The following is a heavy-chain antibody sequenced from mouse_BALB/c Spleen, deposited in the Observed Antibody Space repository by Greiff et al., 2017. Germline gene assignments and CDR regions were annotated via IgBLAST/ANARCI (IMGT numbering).Heavy chain of an antibody. D-gene: IGHD1-1*01. Sequence: EVQLQQSGAELVKPGASVKLSCTASGFNIKDTYMHWVKQRPEQGLEWIGRIDPANGNTKYDPKFQGKATITADTSSNTAYLQLSSLTSEDTAVYYCALLLRPAWFAYWGQGTLVTVSA. J-gene: IGHJ3*01. CDR3: ALLLRPAWFAY. CDR2: IDPANGNT. V-gene: IGHV14-3*02. CDR1: GFNIKDTY.